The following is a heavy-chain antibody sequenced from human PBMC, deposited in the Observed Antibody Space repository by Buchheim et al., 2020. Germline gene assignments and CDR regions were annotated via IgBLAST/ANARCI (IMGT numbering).Heavy chain of an antibody. CDR3: AKGDRWSPGSYYPYADY. D-gene: IGHD3-10*01. CDR2: ITGSGGST. J-gene: IGHJ4*02. Sequence: EVQLLESGGGLVQPGGSLRLSCAASGFTFSSYAMTWVRQAPGKGPEWVSGITGSGGSTYYADSVKGRFTISRDNSKNTLYMQMNSRRAEDTAVYYCAKGDRWSPGSYYPYADYWGQGTL. CDR1: GFTFSSYA. V-gene: IGHV3-23*01.